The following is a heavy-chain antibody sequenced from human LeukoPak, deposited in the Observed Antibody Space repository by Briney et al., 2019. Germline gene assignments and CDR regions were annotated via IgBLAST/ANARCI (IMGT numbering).Heavy chain of an antibody. CDR3: ARVEGGYNRGYFQH. CDR1: GGSISSYY. CDR2: IYYSGST. D-gene: IGHD5-24*01. J-gene: IGHJ1*01. Sequence: SETLSLTCTVSGGSISSYYWSWIRQPPGKGLEWIGYIYYSGSTNYNPSLKSRVTISVDTSKNQFSLKLSSVTAADTAVYYCARVEGGYNRGYFQHWGQGTLVTVSS. V-gene: IGHV4-59*01.